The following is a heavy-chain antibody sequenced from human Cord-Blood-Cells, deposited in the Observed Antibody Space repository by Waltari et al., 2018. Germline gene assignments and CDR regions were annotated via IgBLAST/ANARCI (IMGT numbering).Heavy chain of an antibody. J-gene: IGHJ4*02. D-gene: IGHD5-12*01. CDR1: GFTFSSYG. CDR3: AKDRGELGYSGYDPSFDY. V-gene: IGHV3-30*18. Sequence: QVQLVESGGGVVQPGRSLRLSCAASGFTFSSYGMHWVRQAPGKGLGWVAVIWYEGSNKYYADSVKGRFTISRDNSKNTLYLQMNSLRAEDTAMYYCAKDRGELGYSGYDPSFDYWGQGTLVTVSS. CDR2: IWYEGSNK.